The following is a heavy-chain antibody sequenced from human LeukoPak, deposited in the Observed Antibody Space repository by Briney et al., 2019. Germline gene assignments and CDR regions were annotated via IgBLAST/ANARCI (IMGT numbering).Heavy chain of an antibody. CDR3: ARDSPNEAILWWSIDY. D-gene: IGHD2-21*01. V-gene: IGHV3-7*01. CDR1: GFTFSSYW. Sequence: GGSLRLSCAASGFTFSSYWMSWVRQAPGKGLEWVANIKKDGSEKYYVDSVKGRFSISRDNARNSLYLQMNSLRAEDTAVSYCARDSPNEAILWWSIDYWGQGTLVTVSS. J-gene: IGHJ4*02. CDR2: IKKDGSEK.